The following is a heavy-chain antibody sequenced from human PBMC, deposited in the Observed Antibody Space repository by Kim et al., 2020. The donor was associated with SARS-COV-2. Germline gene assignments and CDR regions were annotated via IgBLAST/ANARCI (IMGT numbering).Heavy chain of an antibody. J-gene: IGHJ4*02. V-gene: IGHV3-23*01. Sequence: GGSLRLSCAASGFTFSSYAMSWVRQAPGKGLKWVSVISGSGGSTYYADSVKGRFTISRDNSKNTLYLQMDSLRVDDTAVYFCAKSDNSWRGRQHFDYWGQGTLVTVSS. CDR2: ISGSGGST. CDR1: GFTFSSYA. CDR3: AKSDNSWRGRQHFDY. D-gene: IGHD3-3*01.